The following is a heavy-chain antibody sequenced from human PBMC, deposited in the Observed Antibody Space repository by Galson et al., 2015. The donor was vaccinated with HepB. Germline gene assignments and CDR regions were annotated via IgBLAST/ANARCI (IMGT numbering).Heavy chain of an antibody. CDR1: GYTFSNFG. Sequence: QSGAEVKKPGASVKVSCKASGYTFSNFGITWVRQTPGQGLEWMGWISGYNGDTNYAQKLQGRVTVTTDASTSTAYMELRSLRSDDTAVYYCAREVETGPKYSNYYGMDVGGQGTTVTVSS. CDR2: ISGYNGDT. V-gene: IGHV1-18*01. CDR3: AREVETGPKYSNYYGMDV. D-gene: IGHD5-24*01. J-gene: IGHJ6*02.